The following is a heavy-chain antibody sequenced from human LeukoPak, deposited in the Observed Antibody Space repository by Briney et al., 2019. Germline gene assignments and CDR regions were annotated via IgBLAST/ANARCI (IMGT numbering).Heavy chain of an antibody. J-gene: IGHJ4*02. V-gene: IGHV3-23*01. CDR3: AKDAPGAGGFDY. CDR2: IGISDVDR. Sequence: PGGSLRLSCAASGFTISSQAMSWGRQAPGKGLECVSTIGISDVDRHYADSVKGRFTISRDNSKNTLYLQMNSLRADDTAVYYCAKDAPGAGGFDYWGQGTLVTVSS. CDR1: GFTISSQA. D-gene: IGHD1-14*01.